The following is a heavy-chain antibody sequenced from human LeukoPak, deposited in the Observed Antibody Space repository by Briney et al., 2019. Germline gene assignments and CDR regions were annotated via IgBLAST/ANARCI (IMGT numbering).Heavy chain of an antibody. CDR3: ANSPQSFYYDYMDV. CDR1: GFTFSNDG. CDR2: IPYDGSSR. V-gene: IGHV3-30*02. J-gene: IGHJ6*03. Sequence: GRTLRLSCSASGFTFSNDGMHWVRQIPGKGREGVAFIPYDGSSRYYADPVKGRFAISRDNSKNTLYLQMNSLRAEDTAVYYCANSPQSFYYDYMDVWGKGTTVIVSS.